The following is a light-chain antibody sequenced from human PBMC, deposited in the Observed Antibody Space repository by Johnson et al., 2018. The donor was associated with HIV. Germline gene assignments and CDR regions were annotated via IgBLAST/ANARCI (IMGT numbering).Light chain of an antibody. Sequence: VLTQPPSVSAAPGQKVTISCSGSSSNIGNNYVSWYQQLPGTAPKLLIYENNKRPSGIPDRFSGSKSGTSATLGITGLQTGDEAGYYCGTWDSSLSADVFGTGTKV. CDR2: ENN. CDR3: GTWDSSLSADV. V-gene: IGLV1-51*02. CDR1: SSNIGNNY. J-gene: IGLJ1*01.